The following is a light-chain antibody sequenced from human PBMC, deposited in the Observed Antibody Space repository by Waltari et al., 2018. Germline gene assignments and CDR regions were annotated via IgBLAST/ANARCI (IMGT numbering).Light chain of an antibody. CDR1: SSDVGGYNS. Sequence: QSALTQPASVSGSPGQSITISCTGTSSDVGGYNSVSWYQQHPGKAPKLMIYDVSKRPSGVSNRFSGSKSGNTASLTISGRQAEDEADYYCSSYTSSSTYVFGTGTKVTVL. CDR2: DVS. J-gene: IGLJ1*01. V-gene: IGLV2-14*01. CDR3: SSYTSSSTYV.